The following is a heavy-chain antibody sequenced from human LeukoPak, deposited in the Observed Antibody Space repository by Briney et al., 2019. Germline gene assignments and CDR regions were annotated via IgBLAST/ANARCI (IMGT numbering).Heavy chain of an antibody. CDR1: GYTFTSYA. CDR3: ARPGRMAIFGVVSLDY. V-gene: IGHV7-4-1*02. D-gene: IGHD3-3*01. Sequence: ASVKVSCKASGYTFTSYAMNWVRQAPGQGLEWMGWINTNTGNSTYAQGFTGRFVFSLDTSVSTAYLQISSLKAEDTAVCYCARPGRMAIFGVVSLDYWGQGTLVTVSS. CDR2: INTNTGNS. J-gene: IGHJ4*02.